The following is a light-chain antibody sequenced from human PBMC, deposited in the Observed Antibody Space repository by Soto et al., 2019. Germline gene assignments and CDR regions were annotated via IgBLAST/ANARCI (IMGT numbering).Light chain of an antibody. CDR1: QTVTSN. CDR2: GAS. V-gene: IGKV3-15*01. CDR3: QQYNDWPRT. J-gene: IGKJ1*01. Sequence: EIVMTQSPVTLSVSPGETANLSCRASQTVTSNLAWYQQKPGRSPRLLLSGASTRATGIPARFSGSGSGTEFTLHVSRLQSEDLAVYYCQQYNDWPRTFGQGAKVEIK.